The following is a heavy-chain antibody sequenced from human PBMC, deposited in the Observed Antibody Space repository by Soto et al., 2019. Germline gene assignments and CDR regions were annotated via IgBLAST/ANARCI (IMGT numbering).Heavy chain of an antibody. Sequence: PSETLSLTCTVSGGSISSSSYYWGWIRQPPGKGLEWIGSIYYSGSTYYNPSLKSRVTISVDTSKNQFSLKLSSVTAADTAVYYCARSSGWRNYYYYGMDVWGQGTTVTVS. D-gene: IGHD6-19*01. V-gene: IGHV4-39*01. CDR3: ARSSGWRNYYYYGMDV. CDR2: IYYSGST. CDR1: GGSISSSSYY. J-gene: IGHJ6*02.